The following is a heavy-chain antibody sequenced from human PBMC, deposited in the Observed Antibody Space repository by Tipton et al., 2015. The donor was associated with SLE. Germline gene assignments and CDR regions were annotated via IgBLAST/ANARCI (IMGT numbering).Heavy chain of an antibody. V-gene: IGHV3-20*04. CDR2: INWNGGST. Sequence: SLRLSCAASGFTFDDYGMSWVRQAPGKGLEWVSGINWNGGSTGYADSVKGRFTISRDNAKNSLYLQMNSLRAEDTALYYCAKDIGGRDGYNWGFDYWGQGTLVTVSS. J-gene: IGHJ4*02. D-gene: IGHD5-24*01. CDR3: AKDIGGRDGYNWGFDY. CDR1: GFTFDDYG.